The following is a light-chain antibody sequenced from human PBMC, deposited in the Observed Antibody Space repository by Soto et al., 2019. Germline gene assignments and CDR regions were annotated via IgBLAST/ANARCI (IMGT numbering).Light chain of an antibody. CDR2: GAS. CDR1: QSVSSN. CDR3: QQYNSYSPRWT. V-gene: IGKV3-15*01. Sequence: EIVMTQSPATLSVSPGERATLSCRASQSVSSNLAWFQQKPGQAPRLLIYGASTRDTGIPARFSGSGSGTEFTLTISSLQPDDFATYYCQQYNSYSPRWTFGQGTKVDIK. J-gene: IGKJ1*01.